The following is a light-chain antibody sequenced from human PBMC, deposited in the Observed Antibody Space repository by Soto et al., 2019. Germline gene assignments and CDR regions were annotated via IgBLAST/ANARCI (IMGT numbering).Light chain of an antibody. J-gene: IGKJ3*01. CDR3: QQFNSYPLT. V-gene: IGKV1-13*02. CDR2: DAS. CDR1: QDISSA. Sequence: AIPLAQSPSSLSASVGDRVTITCRASQDISSALGWYQQKPGTAPKLLIYDASNLQSGVPSRFTGSGSGTDFILTISSLQREDFATYYCQQFNSYPLTFGPGTKVDVK.